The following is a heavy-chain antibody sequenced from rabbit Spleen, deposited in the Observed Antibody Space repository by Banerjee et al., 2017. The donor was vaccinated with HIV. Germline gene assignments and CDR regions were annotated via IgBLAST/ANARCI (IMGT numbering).Heavy chain of an antibody. CDR1: GFDFSTYG. D-gene: IGHD2-1*01. CDR3: VRDQAGDADYGPYYLNL. V-gene: IGHV1S47*01. CDR2: IDPVFGIT. Sequence: QEQLVESRGGLVQPGGSLKLSCKAPGFDFSTYGVSWVRLAPRKGLEWIGYIDPVFGITYYASWVNGRFTISSPNAQNTLYLQLSSLTAADTAAYFCVRDQAGDADYGPYYLNLWGPGTLVTVS. J-gene: IGHJ4*01.